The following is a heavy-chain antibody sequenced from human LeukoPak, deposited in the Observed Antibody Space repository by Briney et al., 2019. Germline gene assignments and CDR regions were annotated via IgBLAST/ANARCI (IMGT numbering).Heavy chain of an antibody. CDR3: ARHRDGYSNQAFDY. CDR2: IYYSGGT. Sequence: SETLSLTCTVAGGSISSYSCSWIRQPPGKGLEWIGYIYYSGGTSYNPSLKSRVTISVDTSKNQFSLKLSSVTAADTAVYYCARHRDGYSNQAFDYWGQGTLVTVSS. V-gene: IGHV4-59*01. J-gene: IGHJ4*02. D-gene: IGHD5-24*01. CDR1: GGSISSYS.